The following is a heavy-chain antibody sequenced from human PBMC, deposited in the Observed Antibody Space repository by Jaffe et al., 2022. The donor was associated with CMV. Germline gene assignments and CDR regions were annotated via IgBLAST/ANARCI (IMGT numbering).Heavy chain of an antibody. CDR2: ISRSGSTT. D-gene: IGHD6-13*01. CDR1: GFSFSSFE. Sequence: EVQLVESGGGLVQPGGSLRLSCAASGFSFSSFEMNWVRQAPGKGLEWVSYISRSGSTTYYADSVKGRFTISRDDAKNSLYLQMHSLRAEDTAVYYCARDGDPDSSSWLDYWGQGTLVTVSS. J-gene: IGHJ4*02. CDR3: ARDGDPDSSSWLDY. V-gene: IGHV3-48*03.